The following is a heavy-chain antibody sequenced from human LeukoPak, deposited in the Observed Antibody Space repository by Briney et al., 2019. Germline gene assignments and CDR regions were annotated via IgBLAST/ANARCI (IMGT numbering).Heavy chain of an antibody. D-gene: IGHD6-13*01. CDR2: ISSSYRNYT. J-gene: IGHJ4*02. CDR3: SRAIAASGTDQ. V-gene: IGHV3-21*01. Sequence: GGSLRLSCAASGFSFSKSSMNWVRQAPGKGLEWVSSISSSYRNYTYYADSVKGRFTISRDNAKNSLYLQMNSLGVEDTAVYYCSRAIAASGTDQWGQGTLVTASS. CDR1: GFSFSKSS.